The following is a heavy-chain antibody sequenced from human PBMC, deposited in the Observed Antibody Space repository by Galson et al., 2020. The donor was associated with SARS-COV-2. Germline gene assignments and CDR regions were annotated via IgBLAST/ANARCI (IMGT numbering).Heavy chain of an antibody. Sequence: GGTLRLPCAASGFTFNDYAMTWVRQTPGKGLEWASTMNGAGGKTFYADSVKGRVTAYRDNFKSTLYLQITNLRADDTAIYYCAKDSHPYYYDSSGYNPNYFDSWGQGTLVTVSS. CDR1: GFTFNDYA. J-gene: IGHJ4*02. D-gene: IGHD3-22*01. CDR3: AKDSHPYYYDSSGYNPNYFDS. V-gene: IGHV3-23*01. CDR2: MNGAGGKT.